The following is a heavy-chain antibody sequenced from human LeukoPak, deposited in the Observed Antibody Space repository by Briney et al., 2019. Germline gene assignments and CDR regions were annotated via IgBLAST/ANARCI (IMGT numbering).Heavy chain of an antibody. J-gene: IGHJ4*02. CDR3: ASLRLPDYYDSSGYWMAFDY. Sequence: ASVKVSCKASGGTFSSYAISWVRQAPGQGLEWMGGIIPIFGTANYAQKFQGRVTITADESTSTAYMELSSLRSEDTAVYYCASLRLPDYYDSSGYWMAFDYWGQGTLVTVSS. CDR2: IIPIFGTA. V-gene: IGHV1-69*13. D-gene: IGHD3-22*01. CDR1: GGTFSSYA.